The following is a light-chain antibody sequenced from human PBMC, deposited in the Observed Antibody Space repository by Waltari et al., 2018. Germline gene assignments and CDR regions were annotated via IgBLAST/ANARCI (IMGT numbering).Light chain of an antibody. V-gene: IGKV3-20*01. CDR3: QHYVRLPVT. Sequence: EIVLTQSPGTLPLSPGERATLSCRTSQSVDRTLAWYQQKPGQAPRLLIYGASIRATGIPDRFSGSGSGTDFSLTISRVEPEDFAVYYCQHYVRLPVTFGQGTKVEIK. CDR1: QSVDRT. CDR2: GAS. J-gene: IGKJ1*01.